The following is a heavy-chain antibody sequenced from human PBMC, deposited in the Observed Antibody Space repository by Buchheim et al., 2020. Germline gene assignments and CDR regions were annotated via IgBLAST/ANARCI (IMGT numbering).Heavy chain of an antibody. CDR1: GFTVTNAW. J-gene: IGHJ4*02. CDR2: IKSKTDGETI. Sequence: EVQLVESGGDLVKPGGSLRLSCAASGFTVTNAWMSWVRQAPGKGLEWVGRIKSKTDGETIDYAAPVKGRFTMSRDDSKNTLYLQMDSLKTEDTAVYYCARVWGSGSYRWVFDYWGQGT. V-gene: IGHV3-15*01. D-gene: IGHD3-10*01. CDR3: ARVWGSGSYRWVFDY.